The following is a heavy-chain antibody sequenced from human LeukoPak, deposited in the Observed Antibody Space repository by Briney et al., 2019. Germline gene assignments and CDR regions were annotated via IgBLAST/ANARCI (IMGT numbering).Heavy chain of an antibody. Sequence: GGSLRLSCAASGFTFSDNYMDWVRQAPGKGLEWVGRTRNKANSYTTEYAASVKGRFTISRDDSKNSLYLQMNSLKTEDTAVYYCARGIDGSSGYFDYWGQGTLVTVSS. V-gene: IGHV3-72*01. CDR1: GFTFSDNY. D-gene: IGHD5-24*01. J-gene: IGHJ4*02. CDR2: TRNKANSYTT. CDR3: ARGIDGSSGYFDY.